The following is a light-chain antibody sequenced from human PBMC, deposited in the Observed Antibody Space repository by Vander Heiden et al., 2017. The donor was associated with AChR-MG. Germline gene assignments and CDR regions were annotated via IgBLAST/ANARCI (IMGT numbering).Light chain of an antibody. V-gene: IGKV3-20*01. CDR1: QSITNNY. J-gene: IGKJ1*01. Sequence: EIVLTQSPGTLVLSPGERATLSCRAGQSITNNYVAWYQQKPGQAPSLLIFGASSRATGVPDRFSGSGSETDFTLIISRVEPEDVAVYFCQQYGNSPRAFGPGTKVEI. CDR2: GAS. CDR3: QQYGNSPRA.